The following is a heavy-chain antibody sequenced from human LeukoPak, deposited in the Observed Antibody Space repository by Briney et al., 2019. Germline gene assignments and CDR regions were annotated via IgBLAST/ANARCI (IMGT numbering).Heavy chain of an antibody. D-gene: IGHD3-22*01. CDR3: ARGGGTYYYDSSGYRNAFDI. J-gene: IGHJ3*02. V-gene: IGHV1-2*04. CDR2: INPNSGGT. CDR1: GYTFTGYY. Sequence: ASVKVSCKASGYTFTGYYMHWVRQAPGQGLEWMGWINPNSGGTNYAQKFQGWVTMTRDTSISTAYMELSRLRSDDTAVYYCARGGGTYYYDSSGYRNAFDIWGQGTMVTVSS.